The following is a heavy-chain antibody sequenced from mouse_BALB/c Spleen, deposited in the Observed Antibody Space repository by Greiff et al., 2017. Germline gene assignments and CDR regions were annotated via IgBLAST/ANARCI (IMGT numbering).Heavy chain of an antibody. CDR3: AREGGAMDY. CDR2: IRNKANGYTT. CDR1: GFTFPDYY. V-gene: IGHV7-3*02. J-gene: IGHJ4*01. Sequence: EVKLMESGGGLVQPGGSLRLSCATSGFTFPDYYMSWVRQPPGKALEWLGFIRNKANGYTTEYSASVKGRFTISRDNSQSILYLQMNTLRAEDSATYYCAREGGAMDYWGQGTSVTVSS.